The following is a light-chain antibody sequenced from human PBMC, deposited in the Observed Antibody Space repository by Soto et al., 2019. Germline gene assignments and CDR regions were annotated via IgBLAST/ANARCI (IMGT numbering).Light chain of an antibody. J-gene: IGKJ4*01. CDR1: QGISTY. CDR2: TAS. V-gene: IGKV1-33*01. Sequence: DIQMTQSPSSLSASVGDRLTITCRASQGISTYLNWYQQKPGKAPKLLIYTASTLQSGVPSRFSGSGSETDFTFTISSLQPEDIATYYCQQYDNLPLTFGGGTKVEIK. CDR3: QQYDNLPLT.